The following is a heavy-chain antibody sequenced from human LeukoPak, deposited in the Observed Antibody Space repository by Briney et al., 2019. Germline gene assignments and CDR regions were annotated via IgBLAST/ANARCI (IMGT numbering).Heavy chain of an antibody. D-gene: IGHD3-10*01. V-gene: IGHV1-24*01. Sequence: ASVKVSCKVSGYTLTELSMHWVRQAPGKGLEWMGGFDPEDGETIYAQKFQGRVTMTEDTSTDTADMELSSLRSEDTAVYYCATPITMVRGVGYWFDPWGQGTLVTVSS. J-gene: IGHJ5*02. CDR1: GYTLTELS. CDR2: FDPEDGET. CDR3: ATPITMVRGVGYWFDP.